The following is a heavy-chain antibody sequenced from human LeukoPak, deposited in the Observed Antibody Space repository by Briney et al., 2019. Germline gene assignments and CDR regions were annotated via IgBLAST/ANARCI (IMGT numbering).Heavy chain of an antibody. D-gene: IGHD3-22*01. CDR3: KDSTHFRVWDSYDTAGLNY. CDR1: GFTFSSYG. CDR2: IRYDGNNK. Sequence: PGGSLRLSCAASGFTFSSYGMHWVRQAPGKGLEWVAFIRYDGNNKYYADSVKGRFTVSRDNSKNTLYLQMNSLRAEDTAVYCVKDSTHFRVWDSYDTAGLNYWGQGTLVTVSS. J-gene: IGHJ4*02. V-gene: IGHV3-30*02.